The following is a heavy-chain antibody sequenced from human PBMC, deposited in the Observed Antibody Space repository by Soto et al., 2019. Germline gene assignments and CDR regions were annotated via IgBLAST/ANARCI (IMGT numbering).Heavy chain of an antibody. CDR2: INSSSSDI. CDR3: ARDLLWFGELGD. V-gene: IGHV3-21*01. Sequence: EVQLVESGGGLVKPGGSLRLSCAASGFTFSSYSMNWVRQAPGKGLEWVSSINSSSSDIYYADSVKGRFTISRDNAKNSLYLRMNNLRAEDTAVYYCARDLLWFGELGDWGQVTLVTVCS. J-gene: IGHJ4*02. D-gene: IGHD3-10*01. CDR1: GFTFSSYS.